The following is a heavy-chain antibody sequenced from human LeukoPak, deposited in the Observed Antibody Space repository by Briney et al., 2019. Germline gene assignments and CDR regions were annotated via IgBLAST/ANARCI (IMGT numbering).Heavy chain of an antibody. J-gene: IGHJ4*02. D-gene: IGHD2-8*01. CDR3: ARCFVCYGVLD. CDR1: GGSISSYY. V-gene: IGHV4-59*01. CDR2: IYYSGST. Sequence: SETLSLTCTVSGGSISSYYWSWIRQPPGKGLEWIGYIYYSGSTNYNPSLRSRVTISVDTSKNQFSLKLSSVTAADTAVYYCARCFVCYGVLDWGQGTLVTVSS.